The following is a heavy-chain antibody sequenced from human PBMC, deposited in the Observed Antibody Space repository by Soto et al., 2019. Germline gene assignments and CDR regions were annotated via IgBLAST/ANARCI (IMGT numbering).Heavy chain of an antibody. CDR3: GRDSRYYYDSSGYYYNLDY. CDR1: GGTFSSYT. Sequence: SVKVSCKASGGTFSSYTISWVRQAPGQGLEWMGRIIPILGIANYAQKFQGRVTITADKSTSTAYMELSSLRSEDTAVYYCGRDSRYYYDSSGYYYNLDYWGQGTLVTVS. CDR2: IIPILGIA. J-gene: IGHJ4*02. D-gene: IGHD3-22*01. V-gene: IGHV1-69*04.